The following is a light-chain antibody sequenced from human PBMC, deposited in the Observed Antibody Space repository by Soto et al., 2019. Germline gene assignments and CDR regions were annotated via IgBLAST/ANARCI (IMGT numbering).Light chain of an antibody. Sequence: EIGMTQSPATLSVSPGERATLSCRASQSVSSNLAWYQQKPGQAPRLLIYAASSRASGIPDRFSGSGSGTDFTLTISRLEPEDFAVYYCQQYYDWPITFGQGTRLEIK. CDR2: AAS. CDR1: QSVSSN. V-gene: IGKV3D-15*01. CDR3: QQYYDWPIT. J-gene: IGKJ5*01.